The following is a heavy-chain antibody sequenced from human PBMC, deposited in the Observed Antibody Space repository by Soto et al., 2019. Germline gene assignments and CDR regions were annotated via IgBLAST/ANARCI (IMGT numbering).Heavy chain of an antibody. D-gene: IGHD7-27*01. CDR3: ATGTPDGMDI. V-gene: IGHV3-15*07. J-gene: IGHJ6*02. CDR1: GFTFRKAR. CDR2: IKSKPDGGTT. Sequence: GALRHPRGGAGFTFRKARENLGRQAPGKGLEWVGRIKSKPDGGTTDYAAPVKGRFTVSRDDSKNMVYLQMNSLKIEDTAVYYCATGTPDGMDIWGQGTTVTVSS.